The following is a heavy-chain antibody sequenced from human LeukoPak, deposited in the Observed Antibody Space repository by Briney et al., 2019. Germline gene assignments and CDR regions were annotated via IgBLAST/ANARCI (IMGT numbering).Heavy chain of an antibody. J-gene: IGHJ6*03. CDR3: ARGGRVLRYFDWPNYYCYYMDV. V-gene: IGHV4-4*02. Sequence: SGTLSLTCAVSGGSISSSNWWSWVRQPPGKGLEWIWAIYHSGSANYNPSLKGRVTISVDKSKDQFPLRLSSVTAADTTVYYCARGGRVLRYFDWPNYYCYYMDVWGKGTTVTISS. CDR1: GGSISSSNW. CDR2: IYHSGSA. D-gene: IGHD3-9*01.